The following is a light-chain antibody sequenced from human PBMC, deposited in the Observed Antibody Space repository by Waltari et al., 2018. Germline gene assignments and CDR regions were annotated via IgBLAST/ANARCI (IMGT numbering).Light chain of an antibody. CDR3: HHDGQQYGSSPGT. V-gene: IGKV3-11*01. CDR2: DTS. J-gene: IGKJ1*01. CDR1: QSVSGY. Sequence: EIVLTQSPATVSLSPGERATLSCRASQSVSGYLAWYQQKPGQAPRLLLYDTSNRATGIPARFSGSGSGTDFTLTISSLEPEDFALYYCHHDGQQYGSSPGTFGQGTKVEIK.